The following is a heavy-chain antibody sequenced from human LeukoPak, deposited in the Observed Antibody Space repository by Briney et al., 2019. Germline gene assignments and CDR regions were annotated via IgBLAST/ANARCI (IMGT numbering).Heavy chain of an antibody. CDR3: ATRGVVITYYFDY. Sequence: GGSLRLSCAASGFTFSSYAMTWVRQAPRKGLEWVSGISGSGGSTYYAGSVKGRFTISRDNSKNTLYLQMNSLRAEDTAVYYCATRGVVITYYFDYWGQGTLVTVSS. V-gene: IGHV3-23*01. D-gene: IGHD3-3*01. CDR2: ISGSGGST. J-gene: IGHJ4*02. CDR1: GFTFSSYA.